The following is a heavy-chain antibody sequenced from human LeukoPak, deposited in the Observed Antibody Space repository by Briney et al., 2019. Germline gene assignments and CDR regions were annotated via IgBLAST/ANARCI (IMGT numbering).Heavy chain of an antibody. J-gene: IGHJ4*02. CDR2: IYYSGST. CDR1: GGSISSGGYY. D-gene: IGHD2-8*01. V-gene: IGHV4-31*03. Sequence: SQTLSRTCTVSGGSISSGGYYWSWIRQHPGKGLEWIGYIYYSGSTYYNPSLKSRVTISVDTSKNQFSLKLSSVTAADTAVYYCARENGFDFDYWGQGTLVTVSS. CDR3: ARENGFDFDY.